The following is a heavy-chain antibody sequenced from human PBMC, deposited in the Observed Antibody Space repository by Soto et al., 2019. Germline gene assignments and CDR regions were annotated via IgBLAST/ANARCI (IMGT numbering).Heavy chain of an antibody. CDR3: AGGITTIVVSNFDY. V-gene: IGHV4-39*01. Sequence: SETLSLTCTVSGGSISSSDYYWGWIRQPPGKGLEWIGSIYQSGSTYYNPSLKSRVTISVDTSKNQFSLKLSSVTAADTAVYYCAGGITTIVVSNFDYWGQGTLVTVSS. CDR1: GGSISSSDYY. J-gene: IGHJ4*02. D-gene: IGHD3-22*01. CDR2: IYQSGST.